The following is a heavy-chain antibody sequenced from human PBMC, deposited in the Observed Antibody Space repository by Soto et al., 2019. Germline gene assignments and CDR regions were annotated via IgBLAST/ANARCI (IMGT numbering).Heavy chain of an antibody. CDR2: ISSRSYTI. CDR3: ARGGSSSDNGMAV. CDR1: GFTFSTYS. V-gene: IGHV3-48*02. D-gene: IGHD6-6*01. Sequence: EVQLVESGGGLVQPGGSLRLSCAASGFTFSTYSMNWVRQAPGKGLEWVSYISSRSYTIYYVDSVKGRFTISRDNAKNSLYLHMNSLRDEDTAVYYCARGGSSSDNGMAVWGQGTTVTVSS. J-gene: IGHJ6*02.